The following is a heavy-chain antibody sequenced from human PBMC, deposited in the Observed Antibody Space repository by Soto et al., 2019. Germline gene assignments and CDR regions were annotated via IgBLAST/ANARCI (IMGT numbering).Heavy chain of an antibody. V-gene: IGHV4-31*03. CDR1: GGSISSGGYY. J-gene: IGHJ4*02. CDR2: IYYSGST. D-gene: IGHD2-15*01. CDR3: ASTSARGYCSGGSCYPPFPGFDY. Sequence: SETLSLTCTVSGGSISSGGYYWSWIRQHPGKGLEWIGYIYYSGSTYYNPSLKSRATISVDTSKNQFSLKLSSVTAADTAVYYCASTSARGYCSGGSCYPPFPGFDYWGQGTLVTVSS.